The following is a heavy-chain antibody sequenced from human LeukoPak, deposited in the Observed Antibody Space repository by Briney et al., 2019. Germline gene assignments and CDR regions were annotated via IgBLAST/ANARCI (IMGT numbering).Heavy chain of an antibody. CDR3: ARHFRRILTGYYHFDY. V-gene: IGHV4-38-2*02. CDR2: IYHSGST. Sequence: PSETLSLTCTVSGYSISSGYYWGWIRQPPGKGLEWIGSIYHSGSTYYNPSLKSRVTISVDTSKNQFSLKLSSVTAADTAVYYCARHFRRILTGYYHFDYWGQGTLVTVSS. D-gene: IGHD3-9*01. CDR1: GYSISSGYY. J-gene: IGHJ4*02.